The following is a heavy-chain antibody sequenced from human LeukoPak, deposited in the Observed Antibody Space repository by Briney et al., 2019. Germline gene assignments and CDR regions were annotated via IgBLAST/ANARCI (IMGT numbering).Heavy chain of an antibody. CDR3: ARLYCSGGSCYPGAKGSYWFDP. CDR2: IFYSGRT. D-gene: IGHD2-15*01. Sequence: PSETLSLTCTVSGGSISSGDCYWSWIRQPPGKGLEWIGFIFYSGRTYYNPSLRSRLTISVDTSKNQFSLNISSVTAADTAVYYCARLYCSGGSCYPGAKGSYWFDPWGLGTLVTVSS. V-gene: IGHV4-30-4*01. J-gene: IGHJ5*02. CDR1: GGSISSGDCY.